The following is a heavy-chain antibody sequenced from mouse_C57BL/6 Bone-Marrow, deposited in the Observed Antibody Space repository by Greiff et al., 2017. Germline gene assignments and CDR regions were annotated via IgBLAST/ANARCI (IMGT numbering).Heavy chain of an antibody. CDR3: ARRTWVYCDIDF. CDR2: ISGGGGNT. V-gene: IGHV5-9*01. J-gene: IGHJ4*01. Sequence: DVKLVEPGGGLVKPGGSLKLSCAASGFTFSSYTMSWVSQTPEKRLEWVATISGGGGNTYYQDSVQGRFTLSRDNAKSTLYLQLSSLRSEDTALYYCARRTWVYCDIDFWGRGASVTVSS. CDR1: GFTFSSYT.